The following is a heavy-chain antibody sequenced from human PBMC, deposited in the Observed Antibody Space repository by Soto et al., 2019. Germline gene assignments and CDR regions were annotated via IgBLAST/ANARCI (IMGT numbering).Heavy chain of an antibody. J-gene: IGHJ5*02. V-gene: IGHV4-4*02. Sequence: PSETLSLTCAVSSGSISSSNWWSWVRQPPGKGLEWIGEIYHSGSTNYNPSLKSRVTISVDKSKNQFSLKLSSVTAADTAVYYCAREKRWAAAGKFTPWGQGSLVTVSS. CDR1: SGSISSSNW. CDR3: AREKRWAAAGKFTP. D-gene: IGHD6-13*01. CDR2: IYHSGST.